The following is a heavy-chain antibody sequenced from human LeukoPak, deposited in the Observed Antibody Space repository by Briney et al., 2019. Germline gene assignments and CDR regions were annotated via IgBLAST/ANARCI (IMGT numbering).Heavy chain of an antibody. D-gene: IGHD4/OR15-4a*01. CDR2: ISVNGDTT. V-gene: IGHV3-23*01. CDR1: GFTFSSFP. J-gene: IGHJ6*02. Sequence: GGSLRLSCAASGFTFSSFPMTWVRQAPGKGLEWVSAISVNGDTTSYADSVKGRFTISRDNSKNTLYLQLNSLRGEDTAIYYCARDTSFNYGAHAMDVWGQGTTVTVSS. CDR3: ARDTSFNYGAHAMDV.